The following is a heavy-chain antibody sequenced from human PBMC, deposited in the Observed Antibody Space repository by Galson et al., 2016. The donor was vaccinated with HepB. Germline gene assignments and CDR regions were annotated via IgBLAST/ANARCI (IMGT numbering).Heavy chain of an antibody. J-gene: IGHJ4*02. V-gene: IGHV3-23*01. Sequence: SLRLSCAASGFTFSNYAMTWVRQAPGKGLEWVSTISNSGTSSYYADSVKGRFIISRDNSKNTLYLQMNSLRAEDTAVYYCAKLGLRLGGDYWGQGALVTVSS. D-gene: IGHD5-12*01. CDR1: GFTFSNYA. CDR2: ISNSGTSS. CDR3: AKLGLRLGGDY.